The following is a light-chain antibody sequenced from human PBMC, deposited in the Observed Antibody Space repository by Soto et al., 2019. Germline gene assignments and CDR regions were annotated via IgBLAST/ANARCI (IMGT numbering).Light chain of an antibody. V-gene: IGKV3D-15*01. CDR2: GAS. CDR3: HQYNNWPPWT. J-gene: IGKJ1*01. Sequence: EIVMTQSPATLSVSPGERATLSCRASQSVSSNLAWYQQKPGQAPRLLIYGASTRATGIPARFSGSGSGTEFTLPISSLQSEEFAVYYCHQYNNWPPWTFGQGTKVEIK. CDR1: QSVSSN.